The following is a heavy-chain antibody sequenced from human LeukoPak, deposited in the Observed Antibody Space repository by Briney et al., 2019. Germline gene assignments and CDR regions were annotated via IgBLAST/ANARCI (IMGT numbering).Heavy chain of an antibody. J-gene: IGHJ4*02. CDR2: IWYDGSNK. D-gene: IGHD3-16*01. V-gene: IGHV3-33*01. Sequence: PGGSLRLSCAASGFTFSNHGMHWVRQAPGKGLGWVAIIWYDGSNKYYADSVKGRFTISRDNSKNTLYLQMNSLRAEDTAVYYCARDMRNDYFDYWGQGTLVTVSS. CDR1: GFTFSNHG. CDR3: ARDMRNDYFDY.